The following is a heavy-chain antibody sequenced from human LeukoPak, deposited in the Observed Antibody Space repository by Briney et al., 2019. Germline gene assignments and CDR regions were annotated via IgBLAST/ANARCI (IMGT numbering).Heavy chain of an antibody. Sequence: GGSLRLSCAASGFIFNTYGMHWVRQAPGKGLEWVAFIRYDGSNKYYGDSVKGRFTISRDNSKNTLYLQMNSLRAEDTAVYYCAKDVYSTGFYPTTFDYWGQGTLVTVSS. CDR3: AKDVYSTGFYPTTFDY. J-gene: IGHJ4*02. D-gene: IGHD6-19*01. CDR1: GFIFNTYG. V-gene: IGHV3-30*02. CDR2: IRYDGSNK.